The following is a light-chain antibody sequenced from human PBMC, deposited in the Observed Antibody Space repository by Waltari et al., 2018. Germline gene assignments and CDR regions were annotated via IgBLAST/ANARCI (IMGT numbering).Light chain of an antibody. V-gene: IGLV4-69*01. Sequence: PDGGPRYLIKFNSNGTHSKGDDIPALFSGSSSGAERYLTISSLQSEDEADYYCQTGGHGTWVFGGGTKVTVL. CDR2: FNSNGTH. CDR3: QTGGHGTWV. J-gene: IGLJ3*02.